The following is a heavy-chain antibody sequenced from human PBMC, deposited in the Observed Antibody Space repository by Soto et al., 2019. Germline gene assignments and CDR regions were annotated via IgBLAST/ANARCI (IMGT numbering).Heavy chain of an antibody. V-gene: IGHV1-2*02. CDR2: INPNSGGT. J-gene: IGHJ6*02. D-gene: IGHD3-9*01. Sequence: ASVKVSCKASGYTFTGYYMHWVRQAPGQGLEWMGWINPNSGGTNYAQKFQGRVTMTRDTSISTAYMELSRLRSDDTAVYYCARSEYYYDILTGYYSHYYYYGMDVWGQGTTVTVSS. CDR3: ARSEYYYDILTGYYSHYYYYGMDV. CDR1: GYTFTGYY.